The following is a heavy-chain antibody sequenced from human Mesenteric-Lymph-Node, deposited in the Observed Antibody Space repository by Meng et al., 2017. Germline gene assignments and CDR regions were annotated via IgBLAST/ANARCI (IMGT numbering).Heavy chain of an antibody. CDR1: GYTFTSYY. CDR2: INPNSGGT. J-gene: IGHJ6*02. V-gene: IGHV1-2*02. D-gene: IGHD6-19*01. Sequence: ASVKISCKASGYTFTSYYMHWVRQAPGQGLEWMGWINPNSGGTNYAQKFQGRVTMTRDTSISTAYMELSRLRSDDTAVYYCARSLGSSGWLYYYYGMEVWGQGTMVTVSS. CDR3: ARSLGSSGWLYYYYGMEV.